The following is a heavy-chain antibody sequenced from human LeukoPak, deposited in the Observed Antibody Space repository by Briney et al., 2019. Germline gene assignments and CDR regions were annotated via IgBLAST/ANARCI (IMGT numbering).Heavy chain of an antibody. Sequence: PSETLSLTCAVYGGSFSGYYWSWIRQPPGKGLERIGEINHSGSTNYNPSLKSRVTISVDTSKNQFSLKLSSVTAADTAVYYCARETMTDYYYYYMDVWGKGTTVTVSS. CDR1: GGSFSGYY. CDR3: ARETMTDYYYYYMDV. D-gene: IGHD3-22*01. CDR2: INHSGST. V-gene: IGHV4-34*01. J-gene: IGHJ6*03.